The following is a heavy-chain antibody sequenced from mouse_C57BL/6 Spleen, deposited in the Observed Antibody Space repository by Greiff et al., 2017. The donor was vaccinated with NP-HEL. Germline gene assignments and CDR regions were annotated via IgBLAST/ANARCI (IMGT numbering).Heavy chain of an antibody. J-gene: IGHJ2*01. CDR2: INPSSGYT. V-gene: IGHV1-4*01. CDR1: GYTFTSYT. CDR3: AKNWDDYFDY. Sequence: VQLQESGAELARPGASVKMSCKASGYTFTSYTMHWVKQRPGQGLEWIGYINPSSGYTKYNQKFKDKATLTADKSSSTAYMQLSSLTSEDSAVYYCAKNWDDYFDYWGQGTTLTVSS. D-gene: IGHD4-1*01.